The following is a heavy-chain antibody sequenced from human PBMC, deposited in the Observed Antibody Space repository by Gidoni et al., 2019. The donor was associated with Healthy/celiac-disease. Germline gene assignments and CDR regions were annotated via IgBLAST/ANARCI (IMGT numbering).Heavy chain of an antibody. D-gene: IGHD3-16*01. J-gene: IGHJ3*02. V-gene: IGHV3-23*01. CDR3: AKASFGGLHAFDI. Sequence: EVQLLESGGGLVQPGGSLSLSCAASGFTFSSYAMSWVRQAPGKGLEWVSAISGSGGSTYYADSVKGRFTISRDNSKNTLYLQMNSLRAEDTAVYYCAKASFGGLHAFDIWGQGTMVTVSS. CDR1: GFTFSSYA. CDR2: ISGSGGST.